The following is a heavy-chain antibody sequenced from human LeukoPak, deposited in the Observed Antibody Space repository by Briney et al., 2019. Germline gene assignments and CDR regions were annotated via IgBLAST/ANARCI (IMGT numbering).Heavy chain of an antibody. CDR3: ARRISGSGSSTHRFDP. V-gene: IGHV3-11*01. CDR2: ISSGGSTI. D-gene: IGHD3-10*01. CDR1: GYSISSGYY. Sequence: LSLTCTVSGYSISSGYYWGWIRQAPGKGLEWVSYISSGGSTIYYADSVKGRFTISKDNTKNSLFLQMNSLRAEDTAVYYCARRISGSGSSTHRFDPWGQGTLVTVSS. J-gene: IGHJ5*02.